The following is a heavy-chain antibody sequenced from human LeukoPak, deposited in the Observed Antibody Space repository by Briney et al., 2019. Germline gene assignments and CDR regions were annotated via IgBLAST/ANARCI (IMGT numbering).Heavy chain of an antibody. CDR2: ISSSGSST. Sequence: PGGSLRLSCAASGFTFSDYYMSWIRQAPGKGLDWVSYISSSGSSTYFADSVKGRFTISRDNAKNSLYLQMNSLRAEDTAVYYCARDLAVAGPDYWGQGTLVTVSS. V-gene: IGHV3-11*04. J-gene: IGHJ4*02. D-gene: IGHD6-19*01. CDR1: GFTFSDYY. CDR3: ARDLAVAGPDY.